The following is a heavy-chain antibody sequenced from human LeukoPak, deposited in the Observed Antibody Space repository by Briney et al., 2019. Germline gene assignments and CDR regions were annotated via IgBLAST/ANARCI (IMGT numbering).Heavy chain of an antibody. V-gene: IGHV4-4*07. CDR3: ARDLEYSSSWGNDP. D-gene: IGHD6-13*01. J-gene: IGHJ5*02. Sequence: SETLSLTCTLSGGSISSYYWSWIRQPAGKGLEWIGRIYTSGSTNYNPSLKSRVTMSVDTSKNQFSLKLSSVTAADTAVYYCARDLEYSSSWGNDPWGPGTLVTVSS. CDR1: GGSISSYY. CDR2: IYTSGST.